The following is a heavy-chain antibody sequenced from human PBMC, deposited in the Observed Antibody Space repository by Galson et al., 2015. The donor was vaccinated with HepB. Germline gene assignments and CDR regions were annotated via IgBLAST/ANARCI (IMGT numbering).Heavy chain of an antibody. Sequence: QSGAEVKKPGESLRISCKGSGYSFTSYWISWVRQMPGKGLEWMGRIDPSDSYTNYSPSFQGHVTISADKSISTAYLQWSSLKASDTAMYYCAREVRDIVLMVYGFDLWGRGTLVTVSP. CDR1: GYSFTSYW. J-gene: IGHJ2*01. D-gene: IGHD2-8*01. V-gene: IGHV5-10-1*01. CDR3: AREVRDIVLMVYGFDL. CDR2: IDPSDSYT.